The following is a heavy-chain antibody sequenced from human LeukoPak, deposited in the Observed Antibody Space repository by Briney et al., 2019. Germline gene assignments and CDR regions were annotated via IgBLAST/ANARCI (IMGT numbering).Heavy chain of an antibody. CDR3: AKVKGEVIGAFDI. CDR1: GFTFSSYG. D-gene: IGHD3-16*01. V-gene: IGHV3-30*18. J-gene: IGHJ3*02. Sequence: GRSLILSCAASGFTFSSYGMHWVRQAPGKGLEWVAVISYDGNNRYYADSVKGRFTISRYNSKNTLYLQMNSLRAEDTAVYYCAKVKGEVIGAFDIWGQGTMVTVSS. CDR2: ISYDGNNR.